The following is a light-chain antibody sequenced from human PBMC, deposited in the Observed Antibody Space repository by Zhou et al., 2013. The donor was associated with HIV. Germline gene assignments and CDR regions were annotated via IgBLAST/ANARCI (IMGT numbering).Light chain of an antibody. Sequence: QSALTQPASVSGSPGQSITISCTGTSTDVGGYSYVSWYQQHPGKAPKLMIYDVTNRPSGVSNRFSGSKSGNTASLTVSGLQAEDEAEYYCGSYAGSSRWIFGGGTKLSVL. CDR3: GSYAGSSRWI. V-gene: IGLV2-14*03. CDR1: STDVGGYSY. CDR2: DVT. J-gene: IGLJ2*01.